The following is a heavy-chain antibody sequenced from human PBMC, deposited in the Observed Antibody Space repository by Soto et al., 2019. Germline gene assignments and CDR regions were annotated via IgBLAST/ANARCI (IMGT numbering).Heavy chain of an antibody. CDR3: AKAEVATLKYYFDY. CDR1: GFTFSSYA. Sequence: PGGSLRLSCAASGFTFSSYAMSWVCQAPGKGLEWVSAISGSGGSTYYADSVKGRFTISRDNSKNTLYLQMNSLRAEDTAVYYCAKAEVATLKYYFDYWGQGTLVTVSS. CDR2: ISGSGGST. D-gene: IGHD5-12*01. V-gene: IGHV3-23*01. J-gene: IGHJ4*02.